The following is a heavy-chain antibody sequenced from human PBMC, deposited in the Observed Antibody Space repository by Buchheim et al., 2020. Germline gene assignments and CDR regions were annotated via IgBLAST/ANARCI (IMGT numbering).Heavy chain of an antibody. V-gene: IGHV3-23*04. D-gene: IGHD2-21*02. CDR3: AKLVVVTAIPWYFDL. CDR2: ISGSGGRT. J-gene: IGHJ2*01. CDR1: GFTFSSYA. Sequence: EVQLVESGGGLVQPGGSLRLSCAASGFTFSSYAMSWVRQAPGKGLEWVSAISGSGGRTYYADSVKGRFTXSRATSKKKLYLQMNSLRAEDTAVYYCAKLVVVTAIPWYFDLWGRGTL.